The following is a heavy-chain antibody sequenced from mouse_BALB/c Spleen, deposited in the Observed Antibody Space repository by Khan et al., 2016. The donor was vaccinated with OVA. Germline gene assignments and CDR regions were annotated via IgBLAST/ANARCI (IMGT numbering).Heavy chain of an antibody. CDR3: GRDNYGPFAY. V-gene: IGHV5-9-1*01. Sequence: EVELVESVGGLVKPGGPLKLSCAASGFTFSSYAMSWVRQTPEKRLEWVATISSGGDYTYYPDSVKGRFTMSRDNAKNTLYLQMSSLRSEDTAMYYCGRDNYGPFAYWGQGTLVTVSA. D-gene: IGHD1-1*01. CDR2: ISSGGDYT. J-gene: IGHJ3*01. CDR1: GFTFSSYA.